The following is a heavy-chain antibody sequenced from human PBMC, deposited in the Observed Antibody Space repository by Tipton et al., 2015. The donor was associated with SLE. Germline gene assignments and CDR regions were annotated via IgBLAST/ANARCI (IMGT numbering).Heavy chain of an antibody. D-gene: IGHD5-18*01. CDR3: ARSLRGYSYGSLDYYYMDV. CDR1: GGSFRDYY. CDR2: INLGGST. V-gene: IGHV4-34*01. J-gene: IGHJ6*03. Sequence: GLVKPSETLSLTCAVYGGSFRDYYWGWIRQPPGKGLEWIGEINLGGSTNYNPSLKSRVTISVDTSQNQFSLKLTSVTAADTAVYSCARSLRGYSYGSLDYYYMDVWGKGTTVTVSS.